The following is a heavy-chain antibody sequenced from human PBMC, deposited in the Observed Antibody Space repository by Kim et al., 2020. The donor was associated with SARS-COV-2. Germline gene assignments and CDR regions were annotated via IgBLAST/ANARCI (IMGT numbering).Heavy chain of an antibody. CDR2: I. V-gene: IGHV3-48*02. CDR3: ARAYSYYSFDY. J-gene: IGHJ4*02. Sequence: IYYADSVKGRFTISRDNMKNSLYLQINSRRDEDTAVYYCARAYSYYSFDYWGQGVLVTVSS. D-gene: IGHD5-18*01.